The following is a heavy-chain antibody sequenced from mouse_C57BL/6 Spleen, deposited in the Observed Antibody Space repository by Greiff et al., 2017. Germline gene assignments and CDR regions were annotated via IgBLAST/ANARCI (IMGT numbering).Heavy chain of an antibody. J-gene: IGHJ3*01. Sequence: EVKLMESGGGLVKPGGSLKLSCAASGFTFSDYGMHWVRQAPEKGLEWVAYISSGSSTIYYAATVKGRFTIFRDNAKNTLFLQMTSLRAEDTAMYYCARPYEYDGGWFADWGQGTLVTVSA. D-gene: IGHD2-4*01. CDR3: ARPYEYDGGWFAD. CDR2: ISSGSSTI. V-gene: IGHV5-17*01. CDR1: GFTFSDYG.